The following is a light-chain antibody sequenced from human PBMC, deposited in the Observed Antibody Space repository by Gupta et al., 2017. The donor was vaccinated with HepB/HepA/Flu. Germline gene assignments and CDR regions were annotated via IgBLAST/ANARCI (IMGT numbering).Light chain of an antibody. CDR3: AAWDDRLSGYV. J-gene: IGLJ1*01. CDR2: KNN. Sequence: QSVLTQPPSASGTPGQRVTISCSGSSSNIGSNYVYWYRQLPGTAPKLLIYKNNQRPSGVPDRFSGSKSGTSASLAISGLRAEDEADYYCAAWDDRLSGYVFGTGTKVTVL. V-gene: IGLV1-47*01. CDR1: SSNIGSNY.